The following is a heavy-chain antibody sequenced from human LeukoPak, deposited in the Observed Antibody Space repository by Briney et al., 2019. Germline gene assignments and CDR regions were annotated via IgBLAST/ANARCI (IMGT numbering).Heavy chain of an antibody. CDR3: ARSGGNFDH. V-gene: IGHV3-74*01. CDR2: INSDGSST. J-gene: IGHJ4*02. D-gene: IGHD4-23*01. Sequence: GGSLRLSCAASGFTFSSYWMHWVRQAPGKGLVWVSHINSDGSSTNYADSVKGRFTISRDNAKNTLYLQMNSLRAEDTAMYYCARSGGNFDHWGQGTLVTVSS. CDR1: GFTFSSYW.